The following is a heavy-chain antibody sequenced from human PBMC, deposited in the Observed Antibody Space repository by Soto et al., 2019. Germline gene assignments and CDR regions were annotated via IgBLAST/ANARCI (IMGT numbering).Heavy chain of an antibody. CDR3: AIVPAAHNYYRMDV. D-gene: IGHD2-2*01. CDR2: ISYDGSNK. Sequence: QVQLVESGGGVVQPGRSLRLSCAASGFTFSSYGMHWVRQAPGKGLEWVAVISYDGSNKYYADSVKGRFTISRDNSKNPLYLQLNCLRAEDTAVYYCAIVPAAHNYYRMDVWAQGTTVTVSS. V-gene: IGHV3-30*03. CDR1: GFTFSSYG. J-gene: IGHJ6*02.